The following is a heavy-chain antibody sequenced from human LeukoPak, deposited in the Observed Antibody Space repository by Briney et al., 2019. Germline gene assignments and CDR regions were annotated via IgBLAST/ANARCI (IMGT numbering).Heavy chain of an antibody. V-gene: IGHV4-39*01. CDR1: GGSISRRGDY. J-gene: IGHJ4*02. Sequence: KPSETLSLTCTVTGGSISRRGDYWGWIRQPPGEGLEWIGSIYYSGSTYYNPSFKSRVTVSVDTSRNQFSLQLSYVTAADTAVYYCARNESVLGTTGLNDFFDDWGQGSLVTVSS. CDR3: ARNESVLGTTGLNDFFDD. D-gene: IGHD1-26*01. CDR2: IYYSGST.